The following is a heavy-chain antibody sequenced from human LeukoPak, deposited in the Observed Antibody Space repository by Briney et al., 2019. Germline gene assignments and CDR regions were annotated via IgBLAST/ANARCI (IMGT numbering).Heavy chain of an antibody. CDR2: IYHSGST. D-gene: IGHD3-22*01. J-gene: IGHJ4*02. CDR3: ARNRYYDSSGWYFDY. Sequence: YIYHSGSTYYTPSLKSRVTISVDRSKNQFSLKLSSVTAADTAVYYCARNRYYDSSGWYFDYWGQGTLVTVSS. V-gene: IGHV4-30-2*01.